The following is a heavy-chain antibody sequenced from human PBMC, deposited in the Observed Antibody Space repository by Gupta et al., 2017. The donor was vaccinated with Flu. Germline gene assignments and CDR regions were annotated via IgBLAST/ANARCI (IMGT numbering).Heavy chain of an antibody. V-gene: IGHV1-24*01. J-gene: IGHJ6*03. Sequence: QVQLVQSGAEVKKPGASVKVSCKVSGYTLTELSMHWVRQAPGKGLEWMGGFDPEDGETIYAQKFQGRVTMTEDTSTDTAHMELSSLRSEDTAVYYCATNTATGTTLWYYYYMDVWGKGTTVTVSS. D-gene: IGHD1-1*01. CDR1: GYTLTELS. CDR2: FDPEDGET. CDR3: ATNTATGTTLWYYYYMDV.